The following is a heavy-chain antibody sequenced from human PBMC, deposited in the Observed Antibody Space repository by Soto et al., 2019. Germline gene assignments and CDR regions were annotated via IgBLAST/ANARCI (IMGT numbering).Heavy chain of an antibody. Sequence: GGSLRLSCAASGFTFSSYGMHWVRQAPGKGLEWVAVISYDGSNKYYADSVKGRFTISRDNSKNTLYLQMNSLRAEDTAVYYCVSSSSLTRIDYWGQGTLVTVSS. V-gene: IGHV3-30*03. CDR3: VSSSSLTRIDY. J-gene: IGHJ4*02. CDR1: GFTFSSYG. D-gene: IGHD6-6*01. CDR2: ISYDGSNK.